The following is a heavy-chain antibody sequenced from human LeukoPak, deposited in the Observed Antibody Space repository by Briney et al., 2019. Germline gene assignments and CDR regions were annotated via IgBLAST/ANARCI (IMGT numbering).Heavy chain of an antibody. CDR1: GFTFSSYW. CDR3: ARDSSSLLDY. J-gene: IGHJ4*02. Sequence: GGSLRLSCAVSGFTFSSYWMSWVRQAPGKGLEWVANIKQDGSEKYYVDSVKGRFTISRDNDKNSLYLQMNSLRSEDTAIYYCARDSSSLLDYWGQGTLVTVSS. D-gene: IGHD6-6*01. CDR2: IKQDGSEK. V-gene: IGHV3-7*01.